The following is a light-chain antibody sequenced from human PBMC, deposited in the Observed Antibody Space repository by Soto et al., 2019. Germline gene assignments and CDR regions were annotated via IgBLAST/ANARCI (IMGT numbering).Light chain of an antibody. Sequence: QSVLTQPASVSGSPGQSITISCTGTSSDIGGYNYVSWYQQHPGKAPELMIYDVSNRPSGVSNRFSGSKSANTASLTISGLQAEDEADYYCSSYTSSGPNYVFGTGTKLTVL. V-gene: IGLV2-14*01. CDR2: DVS. J-gene: IGLJ1*01. CDR1: SSDIGGYNY. CDR3: SSYTSSGPNYV.